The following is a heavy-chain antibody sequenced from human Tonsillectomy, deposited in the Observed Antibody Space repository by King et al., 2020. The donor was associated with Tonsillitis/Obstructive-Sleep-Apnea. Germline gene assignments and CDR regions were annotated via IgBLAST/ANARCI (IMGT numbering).Heavy chain of an antibody. Sequence: VQLVESGGGLVQPGGSLRVSCAASGFTFSSYEMNWVRQAPGKGLEWVSYISSSGSTIYYADSVKGRFTISRDKAKNSLYLQMNSLRAEDTAVYHCASSRFGGWFDPWGQGTLVTVSS. V-gene: IGHV3-48*03. CDR2: ISSSGSTI. CDR1: GFTFSSYE. D-gene: IGHD3-16*01. CDR3: ASSRFGGWFDP. J-gene: IGHJ5*02.